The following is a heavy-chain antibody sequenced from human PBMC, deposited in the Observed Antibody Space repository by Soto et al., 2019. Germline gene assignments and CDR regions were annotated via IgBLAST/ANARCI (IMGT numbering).Heavy chain of an antibody. J-gene: IGHJ4*02. V-gene: IGHV6-1*01. CDR2: TYYRSKWYS. CDR3: AKYTTTWYLDY. CDR1: GDSVSSNSAA. Sequence: SQTLSLTCAISGDSVSSNSAAWNWIRQSPSGGLEWLGRTYYRSKWYSDYGVSVRGRISITPDTPKNQFSLQLDSVTPEDTAVYYCAKYTTTWYLDYWGQGTLVTVSS. D-gene: IGHD6-13*01.